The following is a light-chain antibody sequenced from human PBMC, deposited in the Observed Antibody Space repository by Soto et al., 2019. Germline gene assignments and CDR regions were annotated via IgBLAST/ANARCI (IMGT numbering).Light chain of an antibody. Sequence: EIVLTQTPGTLSLSPGERATLSCRASQRVSSSYLAWFQKKPGQAPRLLIYGASSRATGIPDRFSGSGSGTDFTLTISRLEPEDFVVYYCQQYGSSPLTFGGGTKVEIK. J-gene: IGKJ4*01. CDR1: QRVSSSY. CDR3: QQYGSSPLT. CDR2: GAS. V-gene: IGKV3-20*01.